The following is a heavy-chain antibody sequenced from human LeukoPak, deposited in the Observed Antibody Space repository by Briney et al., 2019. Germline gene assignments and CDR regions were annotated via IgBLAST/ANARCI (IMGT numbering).Heavy chain of an antibody. D-gene: IGHD3-22*01. CDR3: ANNYYDSSGYYGG. V-gene: IGHV3-30*18. Sequence: GGSLRLSCAASGFTFSSYGMHWVRQAPGKGLEWVAVISYDGSNKYYADSVKGRFTISRDNSKNTLYLQMNSLRAEDTAVYYCANNYYDSSGYYGGWGQGTLVTASS. J-gene: IGHJ4*02. CDR1: GFTFSSYG. CDR2: ISYDGSNK.